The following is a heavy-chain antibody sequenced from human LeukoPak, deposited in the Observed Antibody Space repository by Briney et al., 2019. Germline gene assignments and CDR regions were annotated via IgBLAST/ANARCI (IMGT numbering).Heavy chain of an antibody. CDR3: AFGRGGGIVSPFDY. D-gene: IGHD2-15*01. V-gene: IGHV3-23*01. Sequence: GGSLRLSCVASGFTFANYAMSWVRQAPGKGLEWVSVISGSGGSTYYADSVKGRFTISRDNSKDTLYLQMNSLRAEDTAVYYCAFGRGGGIVSPFDYWGQGTLVTVSS. J-gene: IGHJ4*02. CDR1: GFTFANYA. CDR2: ISGSGGST.